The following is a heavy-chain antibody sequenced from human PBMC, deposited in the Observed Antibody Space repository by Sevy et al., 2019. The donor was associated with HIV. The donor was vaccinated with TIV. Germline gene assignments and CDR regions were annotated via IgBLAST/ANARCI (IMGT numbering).Heavy chain of an antibody. CDR1: GFTFSNYG. V-gene: IGHV3-23*01. Sequence: GGSLRLSCAAFGFTFSNYGMTWVRQAPGKGLEWVSSVSGSGGKRYNAHSVKGRFTTSRDNSKNTLYLQMNSLRAEDTAVYYCARRGNYYGDAFDFWGQGTVVTVSS. D-gene: IGHD3-10*01. CDR3: ARRGNYYGDAFDF. J-gene: IGHJ3*01. CDR2: VSGSGGKR.